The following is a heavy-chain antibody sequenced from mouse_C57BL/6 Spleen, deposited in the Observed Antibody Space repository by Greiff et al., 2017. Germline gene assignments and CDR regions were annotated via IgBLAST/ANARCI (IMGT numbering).Heavy chain of an antibody. J-gene: IGHJ2*01. Sequence: EVKLMESGGGLVQPGGSLKLSCAASGFTFSDYYMYWVRQTPEKRLEWVAYISNGGGSTYYPDTVKGRFTISRDNAKNTLYLQMSRLKSEDTAMYYCARRNVFYFDYRGQGTTLTVSS. CDR3: ARRNVFYFDY. CDR1: GFTFSDYY. V-gene: IGHV5-12*01. CDR2: ISNGGGST.